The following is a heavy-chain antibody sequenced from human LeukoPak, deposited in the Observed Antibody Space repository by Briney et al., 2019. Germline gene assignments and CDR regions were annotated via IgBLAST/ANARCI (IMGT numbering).Heavy chain of an antibody. CDR1: LSTLSTHW. Sequence: GGSLRLSCTASLSTLSTHWMTWFRQTPGKGLEWVASLRQDGGDKYNVDSVKGRFTISRDNAANSLYLQMNSLRAEDTAVYYCARETRGTVGSYWGQGTLVTVSS. V-gene: IGHV3-7*05. D-gene: IGHD1-26*01. J-gene: IGHJ4*02. CDR3: ARETRGTVGSY. CDR2: LRQDGGDK.